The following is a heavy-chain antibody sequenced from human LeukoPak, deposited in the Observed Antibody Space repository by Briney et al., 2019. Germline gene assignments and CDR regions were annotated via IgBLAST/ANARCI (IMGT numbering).Heavy chain of an antibody. CDR2: INHSGST. V-gene: IGHV4-34*01. Sequence: SETLSLTCAVYGGSFSGYYWSWIRQPPGKGLEWIGEINHSGSTNYNPSLKSRVTISVDTSKNQFSLKLSSVIAADTAVYYCARGSPKYYDFWSGYYISWGQGTLVTVSS. J-gene: IGHJ5*02. D-gene: IGHD3-3*01. CDR1: GGSFSGYY. CDR3: ARGSPKYYDFWSGYYIS.